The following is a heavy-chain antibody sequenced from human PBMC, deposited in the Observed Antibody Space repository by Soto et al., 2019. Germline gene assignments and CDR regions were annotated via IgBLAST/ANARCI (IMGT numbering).Heavy chain of an antibody. Sequence: SATLSLTCIVSGDSVTSGSYYWTWLGRPPGKGVEWIGYISYTWRTEYNPSLKSRVTISVDTSKNDLSLNLSSVTAADTAVYFCAREWGILPCYVMNVWRHGTAVTVSS. J-gene: IGHJ6*01. CDR3: AREWGILPCYVMNV. V-gene: IGHV4-61*03. CDR2: ISYTWRT. D-gene: IGHD7-27*01. CDR1: GDSVTSGSYY.